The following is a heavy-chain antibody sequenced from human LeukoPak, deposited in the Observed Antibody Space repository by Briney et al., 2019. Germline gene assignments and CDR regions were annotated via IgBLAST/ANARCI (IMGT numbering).Heavy chain of an antibody. J-gene: IGHJ4*02. V-gene: IGHV4-31*03. CDR1: GGSISSGGYY. D-gene: IGHD3-10*01. CDR2: IYYSGST. CDR3: ARVMGDGWFGELFYYFDY. Sequence: SETLSLTCTVSGGSISSGGYYWSWIRQHPGKGLEWIGYIYYSGSTYYNPSLKSRVTISVDTSKNQFSLELSSVTAADTAVYYCARVMGDGWFGELFYYFDYWGQGTLVTVSS.